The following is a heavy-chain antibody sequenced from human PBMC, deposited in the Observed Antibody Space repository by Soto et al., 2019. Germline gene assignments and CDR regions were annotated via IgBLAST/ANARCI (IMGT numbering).Heavy chain of an antibody. CDR3: ARVQSTGTVS. Sequence: LRLSCAASGFTLRSHWMHWVRQAPGKGLVWVSRINGDGSITTYADSVKGRFTISRDNAKNTLYLQMNSLRAEDTAVYYCARVQSTGTVSWGQGNMVTVSS. V-gene: IGHV3-74*01. CDR2: INGDGSIT. CDR1: GFTLRSHW. D-gene: IGHD1-1*01. J-gene: IGHJ5*02.